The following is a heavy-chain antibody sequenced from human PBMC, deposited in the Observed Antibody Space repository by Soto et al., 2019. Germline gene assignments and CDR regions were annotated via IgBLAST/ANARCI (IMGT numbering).Heavy chain of an antibody. CDR1: GFTFGSYW. CDR3: SRETLWFGESPKS. CDR2: INGDGRIT. V-gene: IGHV3-74*01. J-gene: IGHJ4*02. Sequence: EVHLVESGGGSVQPGGSLRISCGASGFTFGSYWMDWVRQVPGKGLVWVSRINGDGRITTYADSVKGRFTISRDNAGSTLYLQMNSLRVDDTAAYYCSRETLWFGESPKSGGQGTLVTVSS. D-gene: IGHD3-10*01.